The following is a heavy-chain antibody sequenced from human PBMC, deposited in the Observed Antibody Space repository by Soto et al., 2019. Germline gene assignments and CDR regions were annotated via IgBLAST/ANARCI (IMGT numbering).Heavy chain of an antibody. Sequence: VVSLILSCSASGCTPSTTPLSWVRQPPGKGLEWVTTISVTASRTYYVDSVKGVFFISIYNSKNTVTLQMNNLTLDDTAVYYCEQYFRYFDTWGKRTRVTVSS. V-gene: IGHV3-23*01. CDR2: ISVTASRT. J-gene: IGHJ4*02. CDR3: EQYFRYFDT. CDR1: GCTPSTTP. D-gene: IGHD3-9*01.